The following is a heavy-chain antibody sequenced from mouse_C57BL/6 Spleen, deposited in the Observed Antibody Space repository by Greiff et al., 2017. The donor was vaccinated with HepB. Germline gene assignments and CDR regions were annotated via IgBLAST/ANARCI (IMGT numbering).Heavy chain of an antibody. CDR3: ARVDYSNILYAMDY. Sequence: EVQLQQSGPELVKPGASVKIPCKASGYTFTDYNMDWVKQSHGKSLEWIGDINPNNGGTIYNQKFKGKATLTVDKSSSTAYMELRSLTSEDSAVYYCARVDYSNILYAMDYWGQGTSVTVSS. V-gene: IGHV1-18*01. CDR1: GYTFTDYN. D-gene: IGHD2-5*01. J-gene: IGHJ4*01. CDR2: INPNNGGT.